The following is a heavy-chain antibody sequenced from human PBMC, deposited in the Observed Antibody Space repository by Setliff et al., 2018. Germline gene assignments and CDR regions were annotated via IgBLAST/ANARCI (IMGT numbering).Heavy chain of an antibody. Sequence: GASVKVSCKASGYIFNTFGISWARRAPGQGLEWIGWISPYNGDTKYAQKLQDRVTMTIDTSTSTAYVEVRSLRSDDTALYYCARSPPNRGVGQGHHMDVWGKGTSVTVSS. CDR1: GYIFNTFG. V-gene: IGHV1-18*01. CDR2: ISPYNGDT. CDR3: ARSPPNRGVGQGHHMDV. J-gene: IGHJ6*03. D-gene: IGHD1-26*01.